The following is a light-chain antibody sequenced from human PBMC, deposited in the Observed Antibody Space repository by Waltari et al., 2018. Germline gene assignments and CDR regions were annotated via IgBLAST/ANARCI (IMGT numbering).Light chain of an antibody. CDR3: QQYRINPWT. CDR1: ENVNSW. CDR2: KAS. Sequence: DIQMTQSPSTLSASVGDRVTITCRASENVNSWLACYQENPGKAPNLLIQKASNLESGVPSRFSGSGSGTEFALTISSLQADDFATYYCQQYRINPWTFGQGTKVEI. V-gene: IGKV1-5*03. J-gene: IGKJ1*01.